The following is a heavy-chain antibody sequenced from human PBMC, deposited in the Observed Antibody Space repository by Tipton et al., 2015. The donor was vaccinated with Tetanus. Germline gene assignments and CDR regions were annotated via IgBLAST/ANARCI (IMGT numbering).Heavy chain of an antibody. CDR2: IYYSGST. CDR3: AGGGIAPARGGLDY. J-gene: IGHJ4*02. CDR1: GGSISSYY. Sequence: TLSLTCTVSGGSISSYYWSWIRQPPGKGLEWIGYIYYSGSTNYNPSLKSRVTISVDTSKNQFSLKLSSVTAADTAVYYCAGGGIAPARGGLDYWGQGTLVTVSS. V-gene: IGHV4-59*01. D-gene: IGHD6-25*01.